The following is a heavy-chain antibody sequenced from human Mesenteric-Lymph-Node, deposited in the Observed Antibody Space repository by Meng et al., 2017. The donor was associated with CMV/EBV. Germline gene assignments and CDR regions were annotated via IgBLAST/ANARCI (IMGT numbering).Heavy chain of an antibody. CDR3: ASDPPAIADVHY. Sequence: ATEYTFTSCYIRWVRQAPGRGRAWMRIVNHSGGSTGYAQKFQGRATMARDTSTSTVYMEVSSLRSEDTAVSCCASDPPAIADVHYWGQGTLVTVSS. J-gene: IGHJ4*02. D-gene: IGHD2-21*01. V-gene: IGHV1-46*01. CDR2: VNHSGGST. CDR1: EYTFTSCY.